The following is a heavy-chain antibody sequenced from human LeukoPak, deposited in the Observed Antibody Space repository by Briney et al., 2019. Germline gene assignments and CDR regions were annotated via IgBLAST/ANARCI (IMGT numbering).Heavy chain of an antibody. J-gene: IGHJ4*02. V-gene: IGHV3-30*18. D-gene: IGHD3-10*01. CDR1: GFTFSAFG. Sequence: GRSLRLSCAVSGFTFSAFGLHWVRQAPGKGLEWVALISYDGRIKYYADSVKGRFTISRDNSKNTLYLQMSSLRVDDTAVYYCAKDLSGSAPALDYWGQGTLVTVSS. CDR3: AKDLSGSAPALDY. CDR2: ISYDGRIK.